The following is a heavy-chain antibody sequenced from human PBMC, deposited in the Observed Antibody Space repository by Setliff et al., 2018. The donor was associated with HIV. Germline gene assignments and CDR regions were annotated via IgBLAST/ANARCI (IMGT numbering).Heavy chain of an antibody. J-gene: IGHJ4*02. Sequence: GSLRLSCAASGFTFSSYWMNWVRQAPGKGLEWVSYISSSTDTIYYRDSVKGRFTISRDNAKNSLYLQMDNLTVDDTAVYFCARGRCSDAACFFDYWGQGTLVTVSS. CDR3: ARGRCSDAACFFDY. CDR1: GFTFSSYW. CDR2: ISSSTDTI. V-gene: IGHV3-48*01. D-gene: IGHD3-16*01.